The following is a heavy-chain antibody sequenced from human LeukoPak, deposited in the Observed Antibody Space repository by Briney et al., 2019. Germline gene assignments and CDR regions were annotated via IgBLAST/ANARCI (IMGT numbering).Heavy chain of an antibody. D-gene: IGHD3-16*01. V-gene: IGHV3-43*01. CDR2: ISRDGSTP. CDR1: GFIFDDSL. CDR3: ARDIRGNYFDS. Sequence: GGSLRLSCVASGFIFDDSLMHWVRQAPGKGLEWISLISRDGSTPYYADSVKGRFTISRDNSKNSLFLQMNSLTPDDTAVYYCARDIRGNYFDSWGQGTLVTVSS. J-gene: IGHJ4*02.